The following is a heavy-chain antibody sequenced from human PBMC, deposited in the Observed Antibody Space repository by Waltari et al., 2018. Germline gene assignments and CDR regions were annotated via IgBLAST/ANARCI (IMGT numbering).Heavy chain of an antibody. J-gene: IGHJ3*02. Sequence: QVQLQESGPGLVKPSETLSLTCAVSGYSISSGYYWGWIRQPPGKGLAWIGSIYHSGSTYYNPPLKSRVTISVDTSKNQFSLKLSSVTAADTAVYYCARRSRYYDSSGYYYGTPDAFDIWGQGTMVTVSS. D-gene: IGHD3-22*01. CDR3: ARRSRYYDSSGYYYGTPDAFDI. CDR1: GYSISSGYY. CDR2: IYHSGST. V-gene: IGHV4-38-2*01.